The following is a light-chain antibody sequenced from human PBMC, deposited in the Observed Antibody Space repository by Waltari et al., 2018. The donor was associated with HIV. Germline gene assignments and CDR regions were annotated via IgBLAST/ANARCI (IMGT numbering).Light chain of an antibody. V-gene: IGKV1-5*03. Sequence: IRMTQSPSTLSASVGDRVTITCRASQTINSWLAWYQQRPGKAPRLLIYKASTLEQGVPSRFSGGGSETEFTLTIDSLQPDDFGTYYCQQYNIDFYTFGQGTKV. CDR3: QQYNIDFYT. CDR2: KAS. J-gene: IGKJ3*01. CDR1: QTINSW.